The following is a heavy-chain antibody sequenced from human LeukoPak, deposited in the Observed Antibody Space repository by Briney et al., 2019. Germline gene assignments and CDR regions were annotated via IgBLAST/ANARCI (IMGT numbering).Heavy chain of an antibody. CDR2: INHNGST. CDR1: GGSFSGYY. CDR3: ARYSSSWPTRYNWFDP. Sequence: SETLSLTCAVYGGSFSGYYWSWIRQPPGKGLEWIGEINHNGSTNYNPSLKSRVTISVDTSKNQFSLKLSSVTAADTAVYYCARYSSSWPTRYNWFDPWGQGTLVTVSS. V-gene: IGHV4-34*01. D-gene: IGHD6-13*01. J-gene: IGHJ5*02.